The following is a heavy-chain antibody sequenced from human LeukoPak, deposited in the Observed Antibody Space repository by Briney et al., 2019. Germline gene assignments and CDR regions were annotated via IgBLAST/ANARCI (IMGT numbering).Heavy chain of an antibody. CDR2: INPNRGGT. J-gene: IGHJ4*02. V-gene: IGHV1-2*02. D-gene: IGHD3-10*01. CDR1: GYTFTGYY. CDR3: ARALTTYYYGSGSYLSGGY. Sequence: ASVNFSCKASGYTFTGYYMHWVRQAPGQGLEWMGWINPNRGGTNYAQKFQGRVTMTRDTSISTAYMELSRLRSDDTAVYYCARALTTYYYGSGSYLSGGYWGQGTLVTLFS.